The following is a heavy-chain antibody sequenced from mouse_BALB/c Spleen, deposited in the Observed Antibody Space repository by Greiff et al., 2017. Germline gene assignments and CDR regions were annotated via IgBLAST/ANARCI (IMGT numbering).Heavy chain of an antibody. V-gene: IGHV3-1*02. J-gene: IGHJ1*01. CDR2: IHYSGST. CDR3: ARGYYRYDGRNWYFDV. Sequence: EVQLQESGPDLVKPSQSLSLTCTVTGYSITSGYSWHWIRQFPGNKLEWMGYIHYSGSTNYNPSLKSRISITRDTSKNQFFLQLNSVTTEDTATYYCARGYYRYDGRNWYFDVWGAGTTVTVSS. CDR1: GYSITSGYS. D-gene: IGHD2-14*01.